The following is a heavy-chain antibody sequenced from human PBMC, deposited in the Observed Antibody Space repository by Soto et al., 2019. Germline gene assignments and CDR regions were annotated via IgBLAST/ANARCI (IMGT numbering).Heavy chain of an antibody. V-gene: IGHV1-69*13. CDR3: VRDSGAKLSSS. CDR1: GGTFSSYR. J-gene: IGHJ4*02. CDR2: IVPIYRTA. Sequence: SVKVSCKASGGTFSSYRINWVRQAPGQGLEWVGGIVPIYRTADYAQKFQGRVTITADESARTSYMELCSLKSQDTAVYYCVRDSGAKLSSSWGQGTLVTVSS. D-gene: IGHD6-13*01.